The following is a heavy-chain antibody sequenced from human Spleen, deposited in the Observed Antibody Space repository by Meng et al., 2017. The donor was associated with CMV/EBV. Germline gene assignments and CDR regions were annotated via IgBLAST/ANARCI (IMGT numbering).Heavy chain of an antibody. J-gene: IGHJ6*02. D-gene: IGHD2-15*01. CDR3: ARENRRNAAGGYYYYYGMDV. Sequence: GSLRLSCTVSGGSISSYYWSWIRQPPGKGLEWIGYTYYSGSTNYNPSLKSRVTISVDTSKNQFSLKLSSVTAADTAVYYCARENRRNAAGGYYYYYGMDVWGQGTTVTVSS. V-gene: IGHV4-59*01. CDR2: TYYSGST. CDR1: GGSISSYY.